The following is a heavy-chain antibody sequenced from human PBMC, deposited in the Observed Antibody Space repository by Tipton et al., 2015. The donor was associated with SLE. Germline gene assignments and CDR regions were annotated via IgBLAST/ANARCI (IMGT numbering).Heavy chain of an antibody. CDR3: ARRSDTTMVAYFDS. V-gene: IGHV4-59*01. CDR2: IYTSGNT. CDR1: GGSINSYY. J-gene: IGHJ4*02. Sequence: TLSLTCTVSGGSINSYYWSWIRQPPGKGLEWIGNIYTSGNTNYNPSLKSRVTISVDTSKNQFSLKLSSVTAADTAVYYCARRSDTTMVAYFDSWGQGTVVTVSS. D-gene: IGHD5-18*01.